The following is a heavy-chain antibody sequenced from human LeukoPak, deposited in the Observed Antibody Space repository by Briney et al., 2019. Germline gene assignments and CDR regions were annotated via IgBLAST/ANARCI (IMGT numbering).Heavy chain of an antibody. J-gene: IGHJ4*02. CDR3: GSTNHHPPLKTRLPISIGTHKTQLPLTLRSVPPAHTAVYHCASHYYDRSGYSRDFHY. CDR2: IYYSGST. CDR1: GGSIGGYY. V-gene: IGHV4-59*01. Sequence: PSETLSLTWTVSGGSIGGYYWSWIRQPPGKGLGWIGYIYYSGSTNYNPSLKSRVTISLDTTKNQSSRKLSSVTAPYTPGYYCGSTNHHPPLKTRLPISIGTHKTQLPLTLRSVPPAHTAVYHCASHYYDRSGYSRDFHYRGQGTLVTVSP. D-gene: IGHD2-2*01.